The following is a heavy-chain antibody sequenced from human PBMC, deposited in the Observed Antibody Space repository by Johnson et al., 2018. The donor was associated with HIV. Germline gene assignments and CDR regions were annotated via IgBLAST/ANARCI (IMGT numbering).Heavy chain of an antibody. J-gene: IGHJ1*01. CDR2: ISYDGSKK. CDR1: GFTVSSNY. V-gene: IGHV3-30*04. CDR3: ARGGRGLLGLRWAM. Sequence: QVQLMESGGGLIQPGGSLRLSCAASGFTVSSNYMSWVRQAPGKGLEWVALISYDGSKKYYADSVKGRFTISRDNSKNTLYLQMNSLRAEDTAVYYCARGGRGLLGLRWAMWG. D-gene: IGHD3-10*01.